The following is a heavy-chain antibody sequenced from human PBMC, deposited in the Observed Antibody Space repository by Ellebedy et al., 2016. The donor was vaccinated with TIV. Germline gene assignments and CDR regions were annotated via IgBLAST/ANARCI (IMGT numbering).Heavy chain of an antibody. CDR3: ARRGGAEWELLNNWFDP. D-gene: IGHD1-26*01. CDR2: IIPILGIA. J-gene: IGHJ5*02. Sequence: AASVKVSCKASGGTFSSYAISWVRQAPGQGLEWMGRIIPILGIANYAQKFQGRVTITADKSTSTAYMELSSLRSEDTAVYYCARRGGAEWELLNNWFDPWGQGTLVTVSS. V-gene: IGHV1-69*04. CDR1: GGTFSSYA.